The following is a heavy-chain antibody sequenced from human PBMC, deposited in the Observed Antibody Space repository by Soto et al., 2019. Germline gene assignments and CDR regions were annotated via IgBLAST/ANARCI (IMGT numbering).Heavy chain of an antibody. CDR3: ARASVTRRNYYYGMDV. CDR2: IIPIFGTA. Sequence: GXPVKVSCTASAGPLSSYAIIWVRQAPGQGLEWMGGIIPIFGTANYAQKFQGRVTITADKSTSTAYMELSSLRSEDTAVYYCARASVTRRNYYYGMDVWGQGTTVTVS. CDR1: AGPLSSYA. V-gene: IGHV1-69*06. D-gene: IGHD4-4*01. J-gene: IGHJ6*02.